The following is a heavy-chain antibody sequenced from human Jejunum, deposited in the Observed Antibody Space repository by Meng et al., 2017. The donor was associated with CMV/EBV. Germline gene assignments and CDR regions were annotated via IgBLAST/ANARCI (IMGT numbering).Heavy chain of an antibody. CDR2: IYHKGHT. CDR3: ARDKAGYKNCDS. V-gene: IGHV4-30-4*08. Sequence: QVQLQELGPGLVEPSQTLSLTCTVSGGSIASDDYWWSWIRQPPGKGLEWIGYIYHKGHTYYNPSLRSRISISVDTSKNQFSLRLNSVTAADTAVYYCARDKAGYKNCDSWGQGTLVTVSS. CDR1: GGSIASDDYW. D-gene: IGHD5-24*01. J-gene: IGHJ5*01.